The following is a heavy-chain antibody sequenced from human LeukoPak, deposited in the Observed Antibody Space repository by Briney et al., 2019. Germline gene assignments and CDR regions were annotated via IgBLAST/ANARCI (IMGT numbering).Heavy chain of an antibody. J-gene: IGHJ4*02. CDR1: GGSISSGGYY. CDR2: IYYSGST. D-gene: IGHD6-6*01. CDR3: AYGLYSSSSPLDY. V-gene: IGHV4-31*03. Sequence: SETLSFTCTVSGGSISSGGYYWSWIRQHPGKGLEWIGYIYYSGSTYYNPSLKSRVTISVDTSKNQFSLKLSSVTAADTAVYYCAYGLYSSSSPLDYWGQGTLVTVSS.